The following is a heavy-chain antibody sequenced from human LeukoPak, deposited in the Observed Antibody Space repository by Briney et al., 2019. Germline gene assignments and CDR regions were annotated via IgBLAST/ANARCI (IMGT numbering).Heavy chain of an antibody. CDR1: GYTFTGYY. Sequence: ASVKVSCKASGYTFTGYYMHWVRQAPGQGLEWMGWINPNSGGTNYAQKFQGRVTMTRDTSISTAYMELSRLRAEDTAVYYCARDSGHYDILYYFDYWGQGTLVTVSS. D-gene: IGHD3-9*01. CDR2: INPNSGGT. V-gene: IGHV1-2*02. CDR3: ARDSGHYDILYYFDY. J-gene: IGHJ4*02.